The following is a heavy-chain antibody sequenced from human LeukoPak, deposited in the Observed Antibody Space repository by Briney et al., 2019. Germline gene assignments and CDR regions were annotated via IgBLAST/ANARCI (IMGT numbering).Heavy chain of an antibody. Sequence: GGSLRLSCAASGFTFNTYWMHWVRQAPGKGLVWVSRITTDGSSTDYAESVKGRSTISRDNAKNTLYLQMNSLKPEDTAVYYCARDRPMGVWGKGTTVTVSS. CDR3: ARDRPMGV. CDR1: GFTFNTYW. J-gene: IGHJ6*03. CDR2: ITTDGSST. V-gene: IGHV3-74*01.